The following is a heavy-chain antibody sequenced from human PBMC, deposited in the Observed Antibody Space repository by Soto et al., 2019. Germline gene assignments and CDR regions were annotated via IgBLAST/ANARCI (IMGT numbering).Heavy chain of an antibody. Sequence: ASETLSLTCTVSGGSISSGDYYWSWIRQPPGKGLEWIGYIYYSGTTYYNPSLKSRVTISVDTSKNQFSLKVSSVTAADTAVYYCARDDNWNYNGYGMDVWGQGTTVTAP. J-gene: IGHJ6*02. D-gene: IGHD1-7*01. CDR1: GGSISSGDYY. CDR2: IYYSGTT. CDR3: ARDDNWNYNGYGMDV. V-gene: IGHV4-30-4*01.